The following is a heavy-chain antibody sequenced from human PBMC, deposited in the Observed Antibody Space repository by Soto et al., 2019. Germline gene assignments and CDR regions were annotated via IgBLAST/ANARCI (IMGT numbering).Heavy chain of an antibody. CDR1: GFTFSSYA. D-gene: IGHD3-3*01. J-gene: IGHJ6*02. CDR3: AKADDFWSGYHIYYYYGMDV. CDR2: ISGSGGRT. V-gene: IGHV3-23*01. Sequence: PGGSLRLSCAAYGFTFSSYAMSWVRQAPGKGLEWVSGISGSGGRTYYADSVKGRFTISRDNSKHTLYLQMNSLRAEDTAVYYCAKADDFWSGYHIYYYYGMDVWGQGTTVTVSS.